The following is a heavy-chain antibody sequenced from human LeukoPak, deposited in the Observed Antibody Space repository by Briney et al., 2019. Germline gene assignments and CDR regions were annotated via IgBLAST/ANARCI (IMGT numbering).Heavy chain of an antibody. J-gene: IGHJ4*02. V-gene: IGHV3-15*04. Sequence: PGGSLRLSCAASEFTFFTYWMTWVRQAPGKGLEWVGRIESKTDGGTTDYAAPVKGGFTISRDDSTNTLYLQMNSLKSEDTAVYYCTTYGSGRKFDYWGQGILVTVSS. CDR2: IESKTDGGTT. CDR3: TTYGSGRKFDY. CDR1: EFTFFTYW. D-gene: IGHD3-10*01.